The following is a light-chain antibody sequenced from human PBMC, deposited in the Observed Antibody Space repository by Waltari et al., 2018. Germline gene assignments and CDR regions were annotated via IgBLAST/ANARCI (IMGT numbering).Light chain of an antibody. CDR3: QQYDSVFALT. Sequence: DIQMTQFPSTLSASVGDRITITCRASQSISVWLAWYQQKPGKAPKLLIYKASTLESGVPSRCSGSGSGTEFTLTISSLQSEDFATYFCQQYDSVFALTFGGGTKVEIK. V-gene: IGKV1-5*03. CDR2: KAS. CDR1: QSISVW. J-gene: IGKJ4*01.